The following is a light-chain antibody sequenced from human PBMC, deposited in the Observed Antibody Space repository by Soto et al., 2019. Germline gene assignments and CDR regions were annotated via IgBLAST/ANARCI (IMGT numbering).Light chain of an antibody. Sequence: PGTLSLSPGERATLSCRTSQSVSSHLAWYQQRPGQAPRLLIYGASSRATGIPDRFSGSGSGTDFTLTISRLEPEDFALYYCQQYGNSPPLTFGGGTKVDIK. CDR2: GAS. CDR3: QQYGNSPPLT. V-gene: IGKV3-20*01. CDR1: QSVSSH. J-gene: IGKJ4*01.